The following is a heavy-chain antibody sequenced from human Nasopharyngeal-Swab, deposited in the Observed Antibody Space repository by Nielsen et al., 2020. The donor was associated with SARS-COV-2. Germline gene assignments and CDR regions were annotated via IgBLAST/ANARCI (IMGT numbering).Heavy chain of an antibody. Sequence: GSLKISCAASGFTFSSYWMSWVRQAPGKGLEWVANIKQDGSEKYYVDSVKGRFTISRDNAKNSLYLQMNSLRAEDTAVYYCARTLVQWLVPYYFDYWGQGTLVTVSS. CDR1: GFTFSSYW. J-gene: IGHJ4*02. D-gene: IGHD6-19*01. CDR3: ARTLVQWLVPYYFDY. CDR2: IKQDGSEK. V-gene: IGHV3-7*01.